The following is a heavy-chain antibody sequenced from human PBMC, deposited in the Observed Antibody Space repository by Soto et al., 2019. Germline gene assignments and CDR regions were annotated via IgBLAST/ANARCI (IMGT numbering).Heavy chain of an antibody. CDR1: GFTFDDYA. J-gene: IGHJ6*03. D-gene: IGHD2-21*01. V-gene: IGHV3-9*01. Sequence: EVQLVESGGALVQPDRSLRLSCAASGFTFDDYAMHWVRQVPGKGLEWVSGISWNGRSKAYAGSVEGRFTISRDSASNSLYLQMDSLRAEDTALYYCAKDGVSLAYFYYMDVWGKGTTVTVSS. CDR3: AKDGVSLAYFYYMDV. CDR2: ISWNGRSK.